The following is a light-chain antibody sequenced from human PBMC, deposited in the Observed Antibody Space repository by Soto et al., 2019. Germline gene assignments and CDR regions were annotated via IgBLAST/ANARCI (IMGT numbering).Light chain of an antibody. CDR2: EVY. V-gene: IGLV2-8*01. J-gene: IGLJ1*01. Sequence: QSVLTQPPSASGSPGQSVTISCTGTSREVGGYNYVSWYQHHPGKAPKLIIYEVYKRPSGVPDRFSGSKSGNTAALTVSGLQAEDEADYYCSSYVGTNSYVFGTGTKVTVL. CDR1: SREVGGYNY. CDR3: SSYVGTNSYV.